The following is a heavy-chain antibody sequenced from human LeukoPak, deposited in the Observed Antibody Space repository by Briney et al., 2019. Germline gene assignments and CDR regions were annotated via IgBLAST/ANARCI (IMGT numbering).Heavy chain of an antibody. J-gene: IGHJ4*02. CDR1: GFSFTNYA. D-gene: IGHD3-3*01. Sequence: PGGSRRLSCAASGFSFTNYAMSWVRQAPARGPEWVSSRGGGETFYADSVKGRFTLSRDDSRNTVYLQLNNLRVEDTAIYYCAKANWVSNADGVWWGQGTQVTVSS. CDR2: RGGGET. V-gene: IGHV3-23*01. CDR3: AKANWVSNADGVW.